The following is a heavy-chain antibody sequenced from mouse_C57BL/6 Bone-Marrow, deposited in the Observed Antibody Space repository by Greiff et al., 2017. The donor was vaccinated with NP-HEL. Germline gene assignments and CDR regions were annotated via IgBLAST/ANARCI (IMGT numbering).Heavy chain of an antibody. D-gene: IGHD2-5*01. CDR3: ARTKYSNYVNY. CDR1: GYTFTSYW. J-gene: IGHJ2*01. V-gene: IGHV1-69*01. CDR2: IDPSDSYT. Sequence: VQLQQPGAELVMPGASVKLSCKASGYTFTSYWMHWVKQRPGQGLEWIGEIDPSDSYTNYNQKFKGKSTLTVDKSSSTAYMQLSSLTSDDSAVYYCARTKYSNYVNYWGQGTTLTVSA.